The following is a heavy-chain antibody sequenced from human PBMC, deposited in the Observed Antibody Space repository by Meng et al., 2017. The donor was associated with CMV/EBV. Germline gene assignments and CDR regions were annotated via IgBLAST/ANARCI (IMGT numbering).Heavy chain of an antibody. D-gene: IGHD3-22*01. V-gene: IGHV1-18*01. CDR1: GYTFTSYG. CDR3: ARGGRYYYDSSGYCDY. J-gene: IGHJ4*02. CDR2: ISAYNGNT. Sequence: QVRLGQLGAEVKKPGASVKVSCTASGYTFTSYGISWVRQAPGQGLEWMGWISAYNGNTNYAQKLQGRVTMTTDTSTSTAYMELRSLRSDDTAVYYCARGGRYYYDSSGYCDYWGQGTLVTVSS.